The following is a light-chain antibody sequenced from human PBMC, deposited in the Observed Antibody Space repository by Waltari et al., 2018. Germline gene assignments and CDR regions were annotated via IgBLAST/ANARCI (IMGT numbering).Light chain of an antibody. CDR3: QQYNGYPLT. CDR2: AAS. Sequence: DIQMTQSPTSLSASVGDRVTITCRASQLISRFLNWYQQKAGQAPKLLISAASNLQGGVPSRFSGSGSGTDFTLTISSLQPEDFATYYCQQYNGYPLTFGQGTKLEIK. CDR1: QLISRF. V-gene: IGKV1-39*01. J-gene: IGKJ2*01.